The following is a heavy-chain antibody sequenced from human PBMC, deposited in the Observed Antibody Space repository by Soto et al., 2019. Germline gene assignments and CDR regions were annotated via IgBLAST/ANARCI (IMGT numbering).Heavy chain of an antibody. CDR3: ASDSRYCTSTTCYTFDY. Sequence: GVSLRLSCAPSGFTFSSYTMKWVRQAQGKGLAWVSSISSSSSYICYADSVKRRFTISRDNAKNSLYLQMNSLRAEDTAVYYCASDSRYCTSTTCYTFDYWGQGTLVTVSS. CDR2: ISSSSSYI. CDR1: GFTFSSYT. J-gene: IGHJ4*02. V-gene: IGHV3-21*01. D-gene: IGHD2-2*02.